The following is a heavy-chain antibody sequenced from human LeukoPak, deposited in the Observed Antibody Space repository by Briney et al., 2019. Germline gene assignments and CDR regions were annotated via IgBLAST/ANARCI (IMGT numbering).Heavy chain of an antibody. CDR3: VRGIDY. Sequence: PGGSLRLSCAVSGFTFSSYWMNWVRQAPGKGLEWVATINQDGSGRDYVDSVKGRFTISRGNAKNSLFLQMNNLRAEDTASYYCVRGIDYWGQGTLVTVSS. CDR2: INQDGSGR. V-gene: IGHV3-7*05. CDR1: GFTFSSYW. J-gene: IGHJ4*02.